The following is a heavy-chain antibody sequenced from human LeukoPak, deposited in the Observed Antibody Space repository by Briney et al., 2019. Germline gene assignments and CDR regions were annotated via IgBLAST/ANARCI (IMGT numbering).Heavy chain of an antibody. CDR3: ARSSPWIQLWREAFDI. J-gene: IGHJ3*02. D-gene: IGHD5-18*01. CDR2: IYTSGST. Sequence: SETLSLTCTVSGGSISSGSYYWSWIRQPAGKGLEWIGRIYTSGSTNYNPSLKSRVTISVDTSKNQFSLKLSSVTAADTAVYYCARSSPWIQLWREAFDIWGQGTMVTVSS. CDR1: GGSISSGSYY. V-gene: IGHV4-61*02.